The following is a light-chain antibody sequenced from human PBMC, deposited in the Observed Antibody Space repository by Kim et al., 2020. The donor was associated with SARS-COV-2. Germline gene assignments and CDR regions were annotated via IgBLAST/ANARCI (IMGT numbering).Light chain of an antibody. J-gene: IGLJ3*02. CDR3: QSYDKSLSGWV. CDR1: MSNIGADYD. V-gene: IGLV1-40*01. CDR2: IYD. Sequence: TVNNSCSRSMSNIGADYDIHWYQQFPGTAPKLLIYIYDNRPSGVPHRFSGAKSGTSASLAIAGLRADDEANYYCQSYDKSLSGWVFGGGTQLTVL.